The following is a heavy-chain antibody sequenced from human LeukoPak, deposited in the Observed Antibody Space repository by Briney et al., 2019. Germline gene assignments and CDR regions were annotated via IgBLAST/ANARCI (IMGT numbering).Heavy chain of an antibody. CDR3: ARESRDGDYGIDV. V-gene: IGHV3-66*01. Sequence: GGSLRLSCAASGFSISSNYMAWVRQAPGKGPEWVSVIYSGGSTYYADSVKDRFTISRDNSKNTLYLQMNTLRAEDTAVYYCARESRDGDYGIDVWGQGTTVTVSS. CDR1: GFSISSNY. J-gene: IGHJ6*02. D-gene: IGHD4-17*01. CDR2: IYSGGST.